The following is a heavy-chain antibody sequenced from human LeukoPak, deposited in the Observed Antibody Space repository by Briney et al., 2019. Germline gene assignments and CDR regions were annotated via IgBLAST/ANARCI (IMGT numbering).Heavy chain of an antibody. CDR2: IYYSGST. Sequence: PSETLSLTCTVSGGSISSYYWSWIRQPPGKGLEWIGYIYYSGSTNYNPSLKSRVTISVDTSRNQFSLRLSSVTAADTAVYYCARVTGYMTEDFFDYWGQGTLVTVSS. D-gene: IGHD6-13*01. CDR1: GGSISSYY. CDR3: ARVTGYMTEDFFDY. V-gene: IGHV4-59*01. J-gene: IGHJ4*02.